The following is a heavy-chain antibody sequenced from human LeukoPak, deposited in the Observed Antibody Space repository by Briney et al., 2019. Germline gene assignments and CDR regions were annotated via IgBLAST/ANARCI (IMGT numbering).Heavy chain of an antibody. D-gene: IGHD3-22*01. Sequence: SETLSLTCTVSGGSISSYYWSWIRQPPGKGLEWIWYIYYSGSTKYNPSLKSRVTITVDTSKNQFSLKLSSVTAADTAVYYCASYDSSGYYVPDAFDIWGQGTMVTVSS. CDR1: GGSISSYY. CDR3: ASYDSSGYYVPDAFDI. V-gene: IGHV4-59*01. CDR2: IYYSGST. J-gene: IGHJ3*02.